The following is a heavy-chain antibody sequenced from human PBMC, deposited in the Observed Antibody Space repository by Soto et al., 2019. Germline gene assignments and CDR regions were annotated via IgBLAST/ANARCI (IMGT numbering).Heavy chain of an antibody. Sequence: EVQLLESGGGLVQPGGSLRLSCVASGFTFSTHAMNWVRQAPGKGLEWVSALSGSGGTTYYADSVRGRFTISRDNSKNTLFLQMSSLRAEDTALYYCAKQRAGYGSGSDTFYFDFWGQGTLVTVSS. J-gene: IGHJ4*02. V-gene: IGHV3-23*01. CDR1: GFTFSTHA. D-gene: IGHD3-10*01. CDR2: LSGSGGTT. CDR3: AKQRAGYGSGSDTFYFDF.